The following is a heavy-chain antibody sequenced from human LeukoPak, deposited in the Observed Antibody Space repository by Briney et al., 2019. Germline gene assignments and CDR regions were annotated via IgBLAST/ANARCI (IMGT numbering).Heavy chain of an antibody. D-gene: IGHD3-22*01. CDR3: ATERLYYFDP. J-gene: IGHJ5*02. CDR1: GGSISRYY. V-gene: IGHV4-4*07. Sequence: PSETLSLTCTLSGGSISRYYWSWMRQPAGKGLEWIGRIYTNESTNYNPSLKSRVTMSVDTSQNLFSLKLSSVTAADTVVYYYATERLYYFDPWGQGTLVTVSS. CDR2: IYTNEST.